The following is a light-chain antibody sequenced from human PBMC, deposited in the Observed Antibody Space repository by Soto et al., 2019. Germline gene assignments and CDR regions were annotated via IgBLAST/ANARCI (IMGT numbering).Light chain of an antibody. CDR1: QSVSSSY. CDR2: GAS. J-gene: IGKJ5*01. CDR3: QQYGSANTIT. V-gene: IGKV3-20*01. Sequence: SHGHLSLSPGEKATLSCRIIQSVSSSYLAWYQQKPGQAPRLLIYGASSRATGIQDRFSGSGSGTDFTLTISRLEPEDFAVYYCQQYGSANTITFGQVTRLDIK.